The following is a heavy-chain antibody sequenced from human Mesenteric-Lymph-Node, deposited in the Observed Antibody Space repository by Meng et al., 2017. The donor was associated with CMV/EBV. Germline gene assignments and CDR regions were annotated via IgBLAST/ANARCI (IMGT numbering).Heavy chain of an antibody. D-gene: IGHD6-13*01. CDR2: IRYDASNK. V-gene: IGHV3-30*02. J-gene: IGHJ4*02. CDR1: GFTLNSHT. Sequence: GESLKISCEASGFTLNSHTIHWVRQAPGRGLEWVTFIRYDASNKDYRDSVKGRFTISRDNSKNTLYLEMASLKVEDSAVYYCAKSHIAAAVQVGFFDYWGLGTVVTVSS. CDR3: AKSHIAAAVQVGFFDY.